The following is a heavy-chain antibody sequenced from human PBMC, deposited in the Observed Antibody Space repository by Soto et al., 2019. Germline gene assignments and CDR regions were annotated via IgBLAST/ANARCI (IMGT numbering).Heavy chain of an antibody. CDR3: AKESYTRRTDFDG. J-gene: IGHJ4*02. CDR1: GFTFSSYT. Sequence: LRLSCAASGFTFSSYTMHWVRQTPGKGLERVAVISHDGSDKYYADSVKGRFTISRDNSKNTMYLQMDSLRAEDTAVYYCAKESYTRRTDFDGGGPGTLVTVSS. V-gene: IGHV3-30*04. D-gene: IGHD3-16*01. CDR2: ISHDGSDK.